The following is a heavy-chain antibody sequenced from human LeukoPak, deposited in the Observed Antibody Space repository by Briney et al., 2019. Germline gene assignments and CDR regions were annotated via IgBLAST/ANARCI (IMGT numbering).Heavy chain of an antibody. D-gene: IGHD2-8*01. Sequence: GGSLRLSCAASRIIFSNSAMSWVRQAPGKGLEWVSYISSSSGTIYYADSVKGRFTISRDNAKNSLYLQMNSLRAEDTAVYYCARDGYCTSGTCGWFDPWGQGTLVTVSS. J-gene: IGHJ5*02. CDR1: RIIFSNSA. V-gene: IGHV3-48*04. CDR3: ARDGYCTSGTCGWFDP. CDR2: ISSSSGTI.